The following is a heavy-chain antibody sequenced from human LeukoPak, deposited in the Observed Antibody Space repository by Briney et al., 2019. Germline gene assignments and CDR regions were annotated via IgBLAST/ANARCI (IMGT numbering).Heavy chain of an antibody. CDR2: IVGDGDKT. CDR3: AKDRVSSGSYSFDF. D-gene: IGHD1-26*01. Sequence: GSLRLSCAASGFTFSSYAMSWVRQAPGKGLEWVSAIVGDGDKTAYADSVKGRFTISRDNSKNTLYLQMNRLRAEDTAAYYCAKDRVSSGSYSFDFWGQGTLVTVSS. CDR1: GFTFSSYA. V-gene: IGHV3-23*01. J-gene: IGHJ4*02.